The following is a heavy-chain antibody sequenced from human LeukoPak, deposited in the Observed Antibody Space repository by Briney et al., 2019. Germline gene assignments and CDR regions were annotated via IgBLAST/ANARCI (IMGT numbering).Heavy chain of an antibody. Sequence: GGSLRLSCAASGFTFSDAWMSWVRQAPGKGLEWVGRIESKTDGGARDYAAPVKGRFTISRDDSRNMLSLQMNSLKTEDTAVYYCITLRGGYWGQGTLVTVSS. CDR1: GFTFSDAW. V-gene: IGHV3-15*04. J-gene: IGHJ4*02. D-gene: IGHD3-16*01. CDR3: ITLRGGY. CDR2: IESKTDGGAR.